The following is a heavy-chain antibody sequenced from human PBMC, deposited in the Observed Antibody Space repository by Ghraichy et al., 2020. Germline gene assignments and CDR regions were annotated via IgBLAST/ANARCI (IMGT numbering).Heavy chain of an antibody. CDR3: AGMSVMVSGRIFNY. CDR1: GDSISSYY. D-gene: IGHD5-18*01. V-gene: IGHV4-59*01. Sequence: SETLSLTCTVSGDSISSYYWSWIRQPPRKGLEWIGYIYYSGDTNYNPSLKSRVTISVNTSKNQFSLKLSSVTAADTAVYYCAGMSVMVSGRIFNYWGQGTLVTVSS. J-gene: IGHJ4*02. CDR2: IYYSGDT.